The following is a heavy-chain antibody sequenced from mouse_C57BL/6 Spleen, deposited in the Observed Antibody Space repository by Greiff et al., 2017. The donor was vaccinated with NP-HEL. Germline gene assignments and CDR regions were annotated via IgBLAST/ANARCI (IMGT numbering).Heavy chain of an antibody. V-gene: IGHV1-81*01. CDR2: IYPRSGNT. CDR3: ARLILMGGSGYYYAMDY. D-gene: IGHD1-1*02. CDR1: GYTFTSYG. Sequence: VQLQQSGAELARPGASVKLSCKASGYTFTSYGISWVKQRPGQGLEWIGEIYPRSGNTYYNEKFKGKATLTADKSSSTAYMELRSLTSEDSAVDFGARLILMGGSGYYYAMDYWGQGTSVTVSS. J-gene: IGHJ4*01.